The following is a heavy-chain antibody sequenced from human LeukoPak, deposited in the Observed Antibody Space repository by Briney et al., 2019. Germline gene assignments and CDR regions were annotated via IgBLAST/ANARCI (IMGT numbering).Heavy chain of an antibody. CDR2: IIPILGIA. J-gene: IGHJ4*02. Sequence: SVKVSFKASGGTFSSYAISWVRQAPGQGLEWMGRIIPILGIANYAQKFQGRVTITADKSTSTAYMELSSLRSEDTAVYYCARGDPSDSNFDYWAREPWSPSPQ. CDR3: ARGDPSDSNFDY. D-gene: IGHD6-13*01. V-gene: IGHV1-69*04. CDR1: GGTFSSYA.